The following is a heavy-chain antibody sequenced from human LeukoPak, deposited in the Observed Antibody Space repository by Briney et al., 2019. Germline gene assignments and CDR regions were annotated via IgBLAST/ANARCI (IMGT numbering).Heavy chain of an antibody. CDR1: GGSISSSNW. CDR3: ASFYCSGGSCYQYYYYYYMDV. J-gene: IGHJ6*03. D-gene: IGHD2-15*01. V-gene: IGHV4-4*02. Sequence: PSGTLSLTCAVSGGSISSSNWWSWVRQPPGKGLEWIGEIYHSGSTNYNPSLKSRVTISVDKSKNQFSLKLSSVTAADTAVYYCASFYCSGGSCYQYYYYYYMDVWGKGTTVTISS. CDR2: IYHSGST.